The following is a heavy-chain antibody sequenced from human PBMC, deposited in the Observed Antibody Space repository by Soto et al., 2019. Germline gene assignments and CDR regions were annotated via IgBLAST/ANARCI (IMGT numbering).Heavy chain of an antibody. CDR3: ASFKGVQRWLHYDAFDI. Sequence: QVQLQQWGAGLLKPSETLSLTCAVYGGSFSGYYWSWIRQPPGKGLEWIGEINHSGSTNYNPSLKSRVTISVDTSKNQFSLKLSSVTAADTAVYYCASFKGVQRWLHYDAFDIWGQGTMVTVSS. V-gene: IGHV4-34*01. D-gene: IGHD5-12*01. CDR1: GGSFSGYY. CDR2: INHSGST. J-gene: IGHJ3*02.